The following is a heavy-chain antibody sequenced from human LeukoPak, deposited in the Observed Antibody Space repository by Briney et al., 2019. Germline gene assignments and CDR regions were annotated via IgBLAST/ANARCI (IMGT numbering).Heavy chain of an antibody. J-gene: IGHJ6*04. D-gene: IGHD3-16*02. Sequence: ASVKVSCKASGGTFSSYAASWVRQAPGQGLEWMGGIIPIFGTANYAQKFQGRVTITADKSTSTAYMELSGLRSEDTAVYYCARVQYRELSRYYYYYGMDVWGKGTTVTVSS. CDR3: ARVQYRELSRYYYYYGMDV. CDR1: GGTFSSYA. CDR2: IIPIFGTA. V-gene: IGHV1-69*06.